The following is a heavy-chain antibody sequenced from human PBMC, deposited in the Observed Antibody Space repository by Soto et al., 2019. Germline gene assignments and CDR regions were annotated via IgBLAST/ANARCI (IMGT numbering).Heavy chain of an antibody. V-gene: IGHV4-39*01. CDR1: GGSISSRSHF. J-gene: IGHJ4*02. Sequence: PSETLSLTCSVSGGSISSRSHFWAWIRQPPGKGLEWIGSIYYSGTTYYNLSLKSRVTISVDTSKNQFSLKLNSVTAADTAVFYCARHPRGGYSSGWFDYWGQGTLVPVSP. CDR3: ARHPRGGYSSGWFDY. CDR2: IYYSGTT. D-gene: IGHD6-19*01.